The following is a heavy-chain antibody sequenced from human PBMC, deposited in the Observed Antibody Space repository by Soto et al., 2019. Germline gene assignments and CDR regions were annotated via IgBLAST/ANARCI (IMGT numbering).Heavy chain of an antibody. V-gene: IGHV4-30-4*01. Sequence: SETLSLTCAVSGGSISSGDYYWSWIRQPPGKGLEWIGYIYYSGSTYYNPSLKSRVTISVDTSKNQFSLKLSSVTAADTAVYYCARDNGDYAFDYWGQGTLVTVSS. J-gene: IGHJ4*02. CDR2: IYYSGST. D-gene: IGHD4-17*01. CDR1: GGSISSGDYY. CDR3: ARDNGDYAFDY.